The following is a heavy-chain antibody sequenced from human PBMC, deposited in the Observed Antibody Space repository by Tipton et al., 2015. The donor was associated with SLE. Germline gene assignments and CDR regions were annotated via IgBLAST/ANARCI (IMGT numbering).Heavy chain of an antibody. CDR1: GGSISPYY. J-gene: IGHJ3*02. D-gene: IGHD6-6*01. CDR2: INYSGIT. CDR3: ARDSREGSSSLIDAFDI. V-gene: IGHV4-59*01. Sequence: TLSLTCFVSGGSISPYYWAWIRQPPGRGLEWIGCINYSGITNYNPSLKSRVTISVDTSKNQFSLKLSSVTAADTAVYYCARDSREGSSSLIDAFDIWGQGTMVTVSS.